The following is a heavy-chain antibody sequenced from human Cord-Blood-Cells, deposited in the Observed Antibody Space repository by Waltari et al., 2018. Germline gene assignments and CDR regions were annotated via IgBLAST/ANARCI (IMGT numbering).Heavy chain of an antibody. D-gene: IGHD1-1*01. J-gene: IGHJ3*02. V-gene: IGHV3-7*01. CDR3: ARGYLGWDAFDI. CDR1: GFTFSSYW. CDR2: IKQDGSEK. Sequence: EVQLVESGGGLVQPGGSLRLSWAASGFTFSSYWLSWVRPAPGKGLEWVANIKQDGSEKYYVDSVKGRFTISRDNAKNSLYLQMNSLRAEDTAVYYCARGYLGWDAFDIWGQGTMVTVSS.